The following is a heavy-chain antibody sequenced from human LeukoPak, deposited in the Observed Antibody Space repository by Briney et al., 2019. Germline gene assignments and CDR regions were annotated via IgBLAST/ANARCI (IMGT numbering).Heavy chain of an antibody. CDR1: GFTFSSYE. CDR2: ISSSGSTI. D-gene: IGHD4-23*01. V-gene: IGHV3-48*03. J-gene: IGHJ2*01. CDR3: ARLGNRYSDL. Sequence: PGGSLRLSCAASGFTFSSYEMNWVRQAPGKGLEWVSYISSSGSTIYYADSVKGRFTLSRDNARNSVYLQMNSLRADDTAVYYCARLGNRYSDLWGRGTLVTVSS.